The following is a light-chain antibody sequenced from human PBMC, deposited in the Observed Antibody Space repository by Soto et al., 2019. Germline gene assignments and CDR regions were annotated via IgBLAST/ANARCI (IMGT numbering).Light chain of an antibody. CDR2: DAS. CDR3: QQYYSHRT. Sequence: DIQMTQSPSTLSASVGDRVTITCRASQSISNWLAWYQQKPGKAPNLLIYDASSLESGVPSRFSGSGSGAEFTLTISSLQPDDFATYYCQQYYSHRTFGQGTKVDIK. CDR1: QSISNW. V-gene: IGKV1-5*01. J-gene: IGKJ1*01.